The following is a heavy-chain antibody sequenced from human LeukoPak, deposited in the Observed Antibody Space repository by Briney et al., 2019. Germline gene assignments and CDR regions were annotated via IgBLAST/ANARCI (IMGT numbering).Heavy chain of an antibody. CDR3: ARAFDSGLNY. V-gene: IGHV1-8*01. Sequence: ASVKVSCKASGYTFTSYDINWVRQAAGQGPEWMGWMNPNSGNTGYAQNFQGRVTITRDTSASAAYMELSSLRSEDTAVYYCARAFDSGLNYWGQGTLVSVSS. D-gene: IGHD6-19*01. CDR2: MNPNSGNT. J-gene: IGHJ4*02. CDR1: GYTFTSYD.